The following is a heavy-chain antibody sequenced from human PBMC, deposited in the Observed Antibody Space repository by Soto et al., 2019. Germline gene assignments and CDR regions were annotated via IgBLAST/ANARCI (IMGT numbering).Heavy chain of an antibody. CDR3: ARNCLYCSSTTAFDY. CDR2: IWYDGSNK. Sequence: GGSLRLSCAASGFTFSSYGMHWVRQAPGKGLEWVAVIWYDGSNKYYADSVKGRFTISRDNSKNTLYLQMNSLRAEDTAVYYCARNCLYCSSTTAFDYWGQGTLVTVSS. D-gene: IGHD2-2*01. V-gene: IGHV3-33*01. J-gene: IGHJ4*02. CDR1: GFTFSSYG.